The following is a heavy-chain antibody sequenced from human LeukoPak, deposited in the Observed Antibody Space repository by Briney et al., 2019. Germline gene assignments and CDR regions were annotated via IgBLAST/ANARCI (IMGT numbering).Heavy chain of an antibody. J-gene: IGHJ3*01. Sequence: GGSLRLSCAASGFTFSTYGMHWVRQAPGKGLEWVAVIWYDGSIKYYGDSVKGRFTISRDNSKNTLYLQMNSLRAEDTAMYYRARAVGPFDFWGPGTLVIVSS. CDR2: IWYDGSIK. V-gene: IGHV3-33*01. CDR1: GFTFSTYG. CDR3: ARAVGPFDF.